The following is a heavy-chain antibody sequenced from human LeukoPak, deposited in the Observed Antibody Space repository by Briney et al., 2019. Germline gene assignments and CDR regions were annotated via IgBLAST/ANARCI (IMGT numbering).Heavy chain of an antibody. CDR1: GFIFSSNA. V-gene: IGHV3-23*01. CDR2: ISNSGDST. CDR3: AKRRPYYDSSGYLDY. J-gene: IGHJ4*02. D-gene: IGHD3-22*01. Sequence: HPGGSLRLSCAASGFIFSSNAMSWVRQAPGKGLEWVSGISNSGDSTYYADSVKGRFAIPRDNSKNTLYLQMNTLRAEDTAVYYCAKRRPYYDSSGYLDYWGQGTLVTVSS.